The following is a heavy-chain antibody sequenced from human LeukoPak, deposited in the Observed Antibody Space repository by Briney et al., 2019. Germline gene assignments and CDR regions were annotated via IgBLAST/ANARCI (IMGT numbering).Heavy chain of an antibody. V-gene: IGHV3-7*03. J-gene: IGHJ4*02. CDR2: INQDGGET. CDR1: GFTFSSYC. D-gene: IGHD5-18*01. Sequence: GGSLRLSCAASGFTFSSYCMSWVRQAPGKGLEWVANINQDGGETYYVDSVKGRFTISRDNAKSSLYLQMNTLRAEDTAVYYCARDMNSVYSYGYDYWGQGTLVTVSS. CDR3: ARDMNSVYSYGYDY.